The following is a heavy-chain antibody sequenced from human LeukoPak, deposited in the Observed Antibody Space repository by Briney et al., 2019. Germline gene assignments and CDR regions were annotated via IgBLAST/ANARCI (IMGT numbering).Heavy chain of an antibody. CDR3: ARSIYASGSFYTFDI. J-gene: IGHJ3*02. CDR2: ISGSGGST. Sequence: PGGSLRLSCAASGFTFSIYAMSWVRQAPGKGLEWVSAISGSGGSTYSADSVKGRFTISRDNSKNTLYLQMNTLRAEDTAVYYCARSIYASGSFYTFDIWGQGTMVTVSS. V-gene: IGHV3-23*01. D-gene: IGHD3-10*01. CDR1: GFTFSIYA.